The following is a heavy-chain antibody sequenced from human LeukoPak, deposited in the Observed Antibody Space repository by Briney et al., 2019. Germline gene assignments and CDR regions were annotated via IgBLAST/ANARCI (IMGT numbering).Heavy chain of an antibody. V-gene: IGHV1-8*01. Sequence: ASVKVSCKASRYTFTSYDINWVREAAGHGLEGMGWMNPNTGRTGYAQTFQGRITMTRDTSINTAYMELTNLRSEDTAIYYCARLSQTPDYYTLGGYYYLGYWGQGTPVTVSS. J-gene: IGHJ4*02. CDR2: MNPNTGRT. D-gene: IGHD3-10*01. CDR3: ARLSQTPDYYTLGGYYYLGY. CDR1: RYTFTSYD.